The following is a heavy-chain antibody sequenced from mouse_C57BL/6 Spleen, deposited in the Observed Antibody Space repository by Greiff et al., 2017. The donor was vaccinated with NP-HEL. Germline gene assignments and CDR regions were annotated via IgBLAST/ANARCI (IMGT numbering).Heavy chain of an antibody. V-gene: IGHV1-50*01. J-gene: IGHJ4*01. CDR2: IDPSDSYT. Sequence: VQLQQPGAELVKPRASVKLSCKASGYTFTSYWMQWVKQRPGQGLEWIGEIDPSDSYTNYNQKFKGKATLTVDTSSSTAYMQLSSLTSGGSAVYYCARGVDYWGQGTSVTVSS. CDR1: GYTFTSYW. CDR3: ARGVDY.